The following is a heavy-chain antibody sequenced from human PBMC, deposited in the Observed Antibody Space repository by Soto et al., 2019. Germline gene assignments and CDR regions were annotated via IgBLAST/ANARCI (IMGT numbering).Heavy chain of an antibody. CDR2: IIPIFGTA. CDR1: GGTFSSYA. D-gene: IGHD1-26*01. J-gene: IGHJ5*02. CDR3: ARDWTWEWEPYNWFDP. V-gene: IGHV1-69*13. Sequence: SVKVSCKASGGTFSSYAISWVRQVPGQGLEWMGGIIPIFGTANYAQKFQGRVTITADESTSTAYMELSSLRSEDTAVYYCARDWTWEWEPYNWFDPWGQGTLVTVSS.